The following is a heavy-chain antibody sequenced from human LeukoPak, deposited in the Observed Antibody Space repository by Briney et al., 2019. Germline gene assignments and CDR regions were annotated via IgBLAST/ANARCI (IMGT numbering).Heavy chain of an antibody. CDR1: GGTFSSYA. V-gene: IGHV1-69*01. Sequence: SVKVSCKASGGTFSSYAISWVRQAPGQGLEWMGGIIPIFGTANYAQKFQGRVTITADESTSTAYMELSSLRSEDTAVYYCARSPYCSGGSCYPGYWGQGTLVTVSS. D-gene: IGHD2-15*01. CDR2: IIPIFGTA. J-gene: IGHJ4*02. CDR3: ARSPYCSGGSCYPGY.